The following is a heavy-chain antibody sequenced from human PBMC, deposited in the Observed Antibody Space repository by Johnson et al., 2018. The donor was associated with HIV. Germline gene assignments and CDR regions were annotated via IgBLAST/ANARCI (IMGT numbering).Heavy chain of an antibody. CDR3: AREPLAHYTFWSAYLHAFDI. V-gene: IGHV3-7*01. CDR1: GLTFSSHS. Sequence: VQLVESGGGLVQPGGSLRLSCAASGLTFSSHSMNWVRQAPGKGLEWVANIKHDGSEKYYVDSVKGRFTISRDNARNSLYLQMKSLRAEDTAVYYCAREPLAHYTFWSAYLHAFDIWGQGTMVTVSS. CDR2: IKHDGSEK. D-gene: IGHD3-3*01. J-gene: IGHJ3*02.